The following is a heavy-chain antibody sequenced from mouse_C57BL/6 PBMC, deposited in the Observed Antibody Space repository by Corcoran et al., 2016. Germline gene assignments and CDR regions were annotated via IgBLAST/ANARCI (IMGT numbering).Heavy chain of an antibody. D-gene: IGHD2-1*01. CDR2: INTYSGVP. J-gene: IGHJ4*01. CDR3: HYGNYVSAMDY. Sequence: QIQLVQSGPELKKPGETVKISCKASGYTFTTYGMSWVKQAPGKGLKWMGWINTYSGVPTYADDFKGRFAFSLETSASTAYLQINNLKNEDTATYFWHYGNYVSAMDYWGQGTSVTVSS. CDR1: GYTFTTYG. V-gene: IGHV9-3*01.